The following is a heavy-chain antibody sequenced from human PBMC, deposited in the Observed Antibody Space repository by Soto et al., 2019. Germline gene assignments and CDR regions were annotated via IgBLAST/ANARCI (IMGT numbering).Heavy chain of an antibody. CDR3: ARHERRSYYYDSGGYYYDY. Sequence: PSETLSLTCTVSGGSISGYYWSWIRQPPGKGLEWIGYIYYSGSTNYNPSLKSRVTISVDTSKNQFSLKLSSVTAADTAVYYCARHERRSYYYDSGGYYYDYWGQGTLVTVSS. V-gene: IGHV4-59*08. D-gene: IGHD3-22*01. CDR1: GGSISGYY. J-gene: IGHJ4*02. CDR2: IYYSGST.